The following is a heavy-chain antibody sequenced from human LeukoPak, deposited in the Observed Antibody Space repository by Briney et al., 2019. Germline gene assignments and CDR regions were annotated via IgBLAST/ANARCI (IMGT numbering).Heavy chain of an antibody. Sequence: ASVKVSCKPSSGTFSSYTINWVRQAPGQGLEWMGGIIPIFSTANYAQKFQGRVTITADESMTTVYMELSSLRSEDTAVYYCARDMTDLLHVFDIWGQGTMVTVSS. CDR1: SGTFSSYT. V-gene: IGHV1-69*13. D-gene: IGHD3-16*01. CDR3: ARDMTDLLHVFDI. CDR2: IIPIFSTA. J-gene: IGHJ3*02.